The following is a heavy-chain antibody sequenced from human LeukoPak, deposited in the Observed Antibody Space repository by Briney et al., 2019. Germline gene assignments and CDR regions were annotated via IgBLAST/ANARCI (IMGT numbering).Heavy chain of an antibody. CDR2: IYYSGST. CDR3: ARAVAGTKGDY. J-gene: IGHJ4*02. Sequence: SETLSLTCTVSGGSISSSSYYWGWIRQPPGKGLEWIGSIYYSGSTYYNPSLKSRVTISVDTSKNQFSLKLSSVTAADTAVYYCARAVAGTKGDYWGQGTLVTVSS. CDR1: GGSISSSSYY. V-gene: IGHV4-39*07. D-gene: IGHD6-19*01.